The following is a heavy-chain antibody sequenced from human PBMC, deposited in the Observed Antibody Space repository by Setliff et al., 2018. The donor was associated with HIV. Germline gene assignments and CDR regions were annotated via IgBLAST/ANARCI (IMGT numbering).Heavy chain of an antibody. CDR1: ACSISSGYY. J-gene: IGHJ1*01. D-gene: IGHD3-22*01. CDR3: ARQWRDQYNSGVSTEYFQH. CDR2: IYHSGST. V-gene: IGHV4-38-2*01. Sequence: SETLSLTCAVSACSISSGYYWGWIRQPPGKGLEWIGSIYHSGSTYYNPSLMSRVTISVDTSKNQFSLKLRSVTAADTAAYYCARQWRDQYNSGVSTEYFQHWGLGTLVNV.